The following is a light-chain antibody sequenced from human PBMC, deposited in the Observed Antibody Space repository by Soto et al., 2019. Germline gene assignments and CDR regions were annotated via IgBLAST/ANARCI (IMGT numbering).Light chain of an antibody. CDR2: DAS. Sequence: MTQSPSTLSASVGGRVTITCRASQSVGTWVAWYQQKPGQAPRLLIYDASTRAIGVPVRFSGSGSGTEFTLTISSLRSEDFGLYYCQQNKDWPGTFGQGTKVDIK. J-gene: IGKJ1*01. CDR1: QSVGTW. CDR3: QQNKDWPGT. V-gene: IGKV3-15*01.